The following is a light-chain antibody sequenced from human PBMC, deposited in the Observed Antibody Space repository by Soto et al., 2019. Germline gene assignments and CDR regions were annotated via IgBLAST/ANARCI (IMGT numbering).Light chain of an antibody. CDR3: QQYGRSRT. V-gene: IGKV3-20*01. CDR1: QSVSSSY. CDR2: AAS. J-gene: IGKJ1*01. Sequence: DIVLTQSPGTLSLSPGERATLSCRASQSVSSSYLAWYQQRPGQAPRLLIYAASSRATGIPDRFSGSGSGTDFSLTISRLEPEDFAVYYCQQYGRSRTFGQGTKVEIK.